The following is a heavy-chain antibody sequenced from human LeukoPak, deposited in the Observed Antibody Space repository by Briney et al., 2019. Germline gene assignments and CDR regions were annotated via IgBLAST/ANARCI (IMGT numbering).Heavy chain of an antibody. CDR2: INSDGSST. V-gene: IGHV3-74*01. Sequence: GGSLRLSCAASGFTFSSYWMHWVRHAPGKGLVWVSRINSDGSSTNYADSVKGRFSTSRDNAKNTLYLQMNSLRAEDTAVYYCAREFRVLPDMWGQGTMVTVSS. CDR3: AREFRVLPDM. CDR1: GFTFSSYW. J-gene: IGHJ3*02. D-gene: IGHD3-10*01.